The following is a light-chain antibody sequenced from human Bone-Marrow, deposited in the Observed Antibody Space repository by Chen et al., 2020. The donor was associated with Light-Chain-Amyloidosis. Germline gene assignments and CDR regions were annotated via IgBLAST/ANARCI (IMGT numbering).Light chain of an antibody. Sequence: SYELTQPPSVSVSPGQTARITCSGDFLPKQYASWYLQKAGQAPVMVIYQDIKRPSGIPERFSGSSSGTTVMLTISGVQAEDEADYYCQSVDNSGSWVFGGGTELTVL. J-gene: IGLJ2*01. CDR2: QDI. V-gene: IGLV3-25*03. CDR3: QSVDNSGSWV. CDR1: FLPKQY.